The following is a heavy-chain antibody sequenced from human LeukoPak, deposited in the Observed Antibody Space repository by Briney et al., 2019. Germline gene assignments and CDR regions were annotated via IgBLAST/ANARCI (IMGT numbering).Heavy chain of an antibody. CDR1: GFTFSDYY. J-gene: IGHJ4*02. CDR2: ISSSSSYT. CDR3: ARVRGAGYYGSGLDY. V-gene: IGHV3-11*06. Sequence: PGGSLRLSCAASGFTFSDYYMSWIRQAPGKGLEWVSYISSSSSYTNYADSVKGRFTISRDNAKNSLYLRMNSLRAEDTAVYYCARVRGAGYYGSGLDYWGQGTLVTVSS. D-gene: IGHD3-10*01.